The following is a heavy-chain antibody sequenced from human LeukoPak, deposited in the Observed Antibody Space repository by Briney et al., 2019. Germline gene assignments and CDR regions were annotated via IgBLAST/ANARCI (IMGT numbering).Heavy chain of an antibody. V-gene: IGHV3-23*01. D-gene: IGHD6-19*01. CDR3: ARFSSSGWLNDAFDI. CDR1: GFTFSSYA. J-gene: IGHJ3*02. Sequence: GGSLRLSCAASGFTFSSYAMSWVRQAPGKRLEWVSDISGSGGSTYYADSVKGRFTISRDNSKNTLYLQMNSLRAEDTAVYYCARFSSSGWLNDAFDIWGQGTMVTVSS. CDR2: ISGSGGST.